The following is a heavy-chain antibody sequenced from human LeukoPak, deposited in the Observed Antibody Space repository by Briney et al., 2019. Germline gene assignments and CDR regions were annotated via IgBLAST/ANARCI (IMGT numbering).Heavy chain of an antibody. V-gene: IGHV4-30-4*08. CDR3: ARLGGATVTTHNFDY. J-gene: IGHJ4*02. CDR1: GGSISSGDYY. D-gene: IGHD4-17*01. CDR2: IYYSGST. Sequence: TLSLTCTVSGGSISSGDYYWSWIRQPPGKGLEWSGYIYYSGSTYYNPSLKSRVTISVDTSKHQFSLKLSSVTAADTAVYYCARLGGATVTTHNFDYWGQGTLVTVRS.